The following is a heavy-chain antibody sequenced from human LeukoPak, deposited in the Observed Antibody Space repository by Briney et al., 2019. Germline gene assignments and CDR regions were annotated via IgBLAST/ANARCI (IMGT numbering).Heavy chain of an antibody. V-gene: IGHV3-33*01. CDR1: GFTFSSYG. J-gene: IGHJ4*02. D-gene: IGHD5-24*01. CDR2: IWYDGSNK. CDR3: ARGKMATIYYFDY. Sequence: GGSLRLSCAASGFTFSSYGMHWVRQAPGKGLEWVAVIWYDGSNKYYADSVKGRFTISRDNSKNTLYLQMNSLRAEDTAVYYCARGKMATIYYFDYWGQGTLVTVSS.